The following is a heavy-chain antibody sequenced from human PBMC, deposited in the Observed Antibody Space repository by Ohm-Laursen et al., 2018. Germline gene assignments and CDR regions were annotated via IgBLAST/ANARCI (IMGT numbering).Heavy chain of an antibody. J-gene: IGHJ4*02. V-gene: IGHV1-69*04. CDR3: AREENHGYNLPPFDY. CDR1: GGIFSNYA. D-gene: IGHD5-24*01. CDR2: IIPIFGVA. Sequence: SVKVSCKASGGIFSNYAFSWVRQAPGQGLEWMGRIIPIFGVAPYAQKFQGRVTITADKSTDTTYMELNSLRSDDTAVYYCAREENHGYNLPPFDYWGQGTLVTVSS.